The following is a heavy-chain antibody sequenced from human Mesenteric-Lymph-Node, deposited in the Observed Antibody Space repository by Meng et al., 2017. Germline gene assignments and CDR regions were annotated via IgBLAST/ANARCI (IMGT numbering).Heavy chain of an antibody. Sequence: ASVKVSCKASGYTFTSYYINWVRQAIGQGLEWKGWMNPNSGNKGYAQKFQGRVTITRNTSISTAYMELSSLRSEDTAVYYCARGPSLHGSGSYYYWGQGTLVTVSS. CDR3: ARGPSLHGSGSYYY. J-gene: IGHJ4*02. CDR1: GYTFTSYY. CDR2: MNPNSGNK. V-gene: IGHV1-8*03. D-gene: IGHD3-10*01.